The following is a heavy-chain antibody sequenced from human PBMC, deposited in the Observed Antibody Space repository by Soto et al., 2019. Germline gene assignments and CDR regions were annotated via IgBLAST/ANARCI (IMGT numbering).Heavy chain of an antibody. J-gene: IGHJ4*02. V-gene: IGHV4-30-4*01. D-gene: IGHD3-22*01. CDR1: GNSISNGDYY. Sequence: SETLSLTCTVSGNSISNGDYYWSWVRQPPGKGLDWIGYIYYTGSAYYNPSLKSRPTISVDTSRNQFSLELTSVTAADTAVYYCARLYYYDTSGYLSFDYWGQGTLVTVS. CDR3: ARLYYYDTSGYLSFDY. CDR2: IYYTGSA.